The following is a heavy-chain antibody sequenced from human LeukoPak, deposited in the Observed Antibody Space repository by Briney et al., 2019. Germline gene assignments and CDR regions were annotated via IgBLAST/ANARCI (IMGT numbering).Heavy chain of an antibody. CDR2: ISWNSGSI. CDR1: GFTFDDYA. Sequence: GGSLRLSCAASGFTFDDYAMHWVRQAPGKGLEWVSGISWNSGSIGYADSVKGRFTISRDNAKNPLYLRMNSLRAEDMALYYCAKDSGSSPIYYFDYWGQGTLVTVSS. D-gene: IGHD6-13*01. CDR3: AKDSGSSPIYYFDY. J-gene: IGHJ4*02. V-gene: IGHV3-9*03.